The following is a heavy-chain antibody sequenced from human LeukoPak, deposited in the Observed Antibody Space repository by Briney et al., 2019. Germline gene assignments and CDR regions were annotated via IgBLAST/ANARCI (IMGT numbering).Heavy chain of an antibody. Sequence: PGGSLRLSCAASGFTFSSYWMHWVRQAPGKGLGWVSRINSDGSRTTYADAVKGRFTVSRDNAKNTLYLQMNSLRAEDTAVYYCTTTRLADAFYFDYWGQGTLVTVSP. CDR2: INSDGSRT. D-gene: IGHD6-13*01. CDR1: GFTFSSYW. CDR3: TTTRLADAFYFDY. J-gene: IGHJ4*02. V-gene: IGHV3-74*01.